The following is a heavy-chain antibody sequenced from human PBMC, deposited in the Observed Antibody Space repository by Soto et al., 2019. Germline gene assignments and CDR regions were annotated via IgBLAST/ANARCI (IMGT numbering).Heavy chain of an antibody. CDR2: ISAYNGNT. CDR3: ARIASPEGASLDAFDI. V-gene: IGHV1-18*01. D-gene: IGHD1-26*01. CDR1: GYTFTSYG. J-gene: IGHJ3*02. Sequence: QVQLVQSGAEVKKPGASVKVSCKASGYTFTSYGISWVRQAPGQGLEWMGWISAYNGNTNYAQKLQGRVTMTTDTSTSTAYMELRSLISDDTAVYYCARIASPEGASLDAFDIWGQGTMVTVSS.